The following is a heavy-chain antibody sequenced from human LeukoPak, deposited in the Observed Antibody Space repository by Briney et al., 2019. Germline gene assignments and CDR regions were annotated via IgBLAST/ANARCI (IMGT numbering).Heavy chain of an antibody. CDR1: GFTFSSYA. Sequence: GGSLRLSCAASGFTFSSYAMHWVRQAPGKGLEYVSAISSNGGSTYYANSVKGRFTISRDNSKNTLYLQMNSLRAEDTAVYYCARPPYGGVDYWGQGTLVTVSS. J-gene: IGHJ4*02. CDR3: ARPPYGGVDY. D-gene: IGHD4-23*01. CDR2: ISSNGGST. V-gene: IGHV3-64*01.